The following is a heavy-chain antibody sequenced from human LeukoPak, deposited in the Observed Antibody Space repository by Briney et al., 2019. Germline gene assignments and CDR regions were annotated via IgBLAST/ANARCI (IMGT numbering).Heavy chain of an antibody. Sequence: ASVKVSCKASGYTFTSYYMHWVRQAPGQGLEWMGWINPNSGGTNYAQKFQGRVTMTRDTSISTAYMELSRLRSDDTAVYYCARGTPRTVAGTHHDAFDIWGQGTMVTVSS. D-gene: IGHD6-19*01. J-gene: IGHJ3*02. CDR1: GYTFTSYY. CDR3: ARGTPRTVAGTHHDAFDI. CDR2: INPNSGGT. V-gene: IGHV1-2*02.